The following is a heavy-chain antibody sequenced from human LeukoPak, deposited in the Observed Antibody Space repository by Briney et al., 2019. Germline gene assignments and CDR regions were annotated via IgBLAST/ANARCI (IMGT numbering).Heavy chain of an antibody. CDR1: GYSISSGYY. V-gene: IGHV4-38-2*02. D-gene: IGHD2/OR15-2a*01. J-gene: IGHJ5*02. Sequence: KPSETLSLTCTVSGYSISSGYYWGWIRQPPGKGLEWIGSIYHSGSTYYNPSLKSRVTISVDTSKNQFSLKLSSVTAADTAVYYCARDFRTIYETGWFDPWGQGTLVTVSS. CDR2: IYHSGST. CDR3: ARDFRTIYETGWFDP.